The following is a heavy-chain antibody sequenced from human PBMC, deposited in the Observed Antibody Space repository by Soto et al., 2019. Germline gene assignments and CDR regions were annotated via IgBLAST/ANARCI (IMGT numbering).Heavy chain of an antibody. D-gene: IGHD6-19*01. J-gene: IGHJ4*02. V-gene: IGHV1-69*01. CDR3: ARVSAVAGPFDY. CDR2: IIPIFGTA. CDR1: GGTFSSYA. Sequence: GPSVKVSCTASGGTFSSYAISWVRQAPGQGLEWMGGIIPIFGTANYAQKFQGRVTITADESTSTAYMELSSLRSEDTAVYYCARVSAVAGPFDYWGQGTLVTVSS.